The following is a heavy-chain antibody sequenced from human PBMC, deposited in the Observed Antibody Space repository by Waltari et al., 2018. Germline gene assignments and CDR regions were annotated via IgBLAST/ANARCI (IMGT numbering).Heavy chain of an antibody. CDR3: ARGPNEAPGLGDY. CDR2: ITREGTYA. V-gene: IGHV3-74*03. Sequence: EVRLVESGGGSVQPGGSLRLSCAASGFTFSSYFMYWVRQVPGKGLVWVSRITREGTYATYADFAQGRFTISRDNAKDTLYLRMVSLRVDDTAVYYCARGPNEAPGLGDYWGQGTLVTVSS. J-gene: IGHJ4*02. CDR1: GFTFSSYF. D-gene: IGHD2-8*01.